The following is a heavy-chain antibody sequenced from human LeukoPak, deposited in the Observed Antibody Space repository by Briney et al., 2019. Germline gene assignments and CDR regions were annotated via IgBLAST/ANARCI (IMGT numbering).Heavy chain of an antibody. J-gene: IGHJ4*02. V-gene: IGHV4-59*01. CDR1: NGSISSYY. D-gene: IGHD3-22*01. CDR2: IYYSGST. CDR3: ARGGLSYDSSSWFDY. Sequence: PSETLSLTCTVSNGSISSYYWSWIRQPPGKGLEWIGYIYYSGSTNYNPSLKSRVTISVDTSKNQFSLKLSSVTAADTAVYYCARGGLSYDSSSWFDYWGQGTLVTVSS.